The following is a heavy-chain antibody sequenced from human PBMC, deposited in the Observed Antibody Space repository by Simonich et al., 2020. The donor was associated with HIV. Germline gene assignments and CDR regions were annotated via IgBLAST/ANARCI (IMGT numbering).Heavy chain of an antibody. D-gene: IGHD3-22*01. CDR1: GFTFGDYA. V-gene: IGHV3-49*03. J-gene: IGHJ1*01. CDR2: IRSKAYGGTT. CDR3: TSSDYDSSDYYYRYFQH. Sequence: EVQLVESGGGLVQPGRSLRLSCTASGFTFGDYAMSWFRQAPGKWLEWVGFIRSKAYGGTTEYAASVKGRFTISRDDSKSIAYLQMNSLKTEDTAVYYCTSSDYDSSDYYYRYFQHWGQGTLVTVSS.